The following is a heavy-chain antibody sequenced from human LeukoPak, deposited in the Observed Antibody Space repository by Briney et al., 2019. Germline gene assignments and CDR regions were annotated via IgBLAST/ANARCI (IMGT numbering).Heavy chain of an antibody. D-gene: IGHD5-24*01. CDR3: ARETTGQLYFDY. V-gene: IGHV3-66*02. J-gene: IGHJ4*02. CDR1: GFTVSSNY. Sequence: TGGSLRLSCAASGFTVSSNYMSWVRQAPGKGLEWVSVIYSGGSTYYADSVKGRFTISRDNSKNTLYLQMNSLRAEDTAVYYCARETTGQLYFDYRGQGTLVTVSS. CDR2: IYSGGST.